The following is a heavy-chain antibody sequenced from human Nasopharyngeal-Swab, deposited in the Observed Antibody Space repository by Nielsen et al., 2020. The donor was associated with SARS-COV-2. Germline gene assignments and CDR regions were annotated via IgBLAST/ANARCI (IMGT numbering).Heavy chain of an antibody. D-gene: IGHD3-22*01. J-gene: IGHJ4*02. Sequence: GESLKISCAASGFTFSSYAMHWVRQAPGKGLEWVSSISSSSSYIYYADSVKGRFTISRDNAKNSLYLQMNSLRAEDTAVYYCARDSPDSSGYYPIDYWGQGTLVTVSS. CDR1: GFTFSSYA. V-gene: IGHV3-21*01. CDR2: ISSSSSYI. CDR3: ARDSPDSSGYYPIDY.